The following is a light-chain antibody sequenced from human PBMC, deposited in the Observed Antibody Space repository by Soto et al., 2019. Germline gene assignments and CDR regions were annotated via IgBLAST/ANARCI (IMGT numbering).Light chain of an antibody. J-gene: IGKJ4*01. CDR3: QQRSHWPRT. V-gene: IGKV3-15*01. CDR1: QSVNSD. CDR2: GAS. Sequence: EIVMTQSPATLSVSPGERATVSCRASQSVNSDLAWYQQKPGQAPRLLIYGASTRATGIPARFRGSGSGTDFTLTISSLEPEDFAVYYCQQRSHWPRTFGGGTKVDIK.